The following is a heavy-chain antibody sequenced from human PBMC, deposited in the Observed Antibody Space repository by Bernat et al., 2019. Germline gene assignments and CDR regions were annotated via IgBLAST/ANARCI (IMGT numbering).Heavy chain of an antibody. V-gene: IGHV3-66*01. CDR3: ATYSNNDAFDI. CDR2: IYSGGST. J-gene: IGHJ3*02. CDR1: GFTFSSNY. Sequence: VPLVESGGGVVQPGRSLRLSCAASGFTFSSNYMSWVRQAPGKGLEWVSMIYSGGSTYYADSVKDRFTISRDNSKNRVYLQMNSLRAEDTAVYYCATYSNNDAFDIWGQGTMVTVSS. D-gene: IGHD4-11*01.